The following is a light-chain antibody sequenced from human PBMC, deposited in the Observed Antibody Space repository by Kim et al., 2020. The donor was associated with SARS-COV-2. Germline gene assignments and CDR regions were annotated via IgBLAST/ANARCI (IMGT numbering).Light chain of an antibody. CDR3: QQYNDWPPA. J-gene: IGKJ4*01. V-gene: IGKV3-15*01. Sequence: MSPRERVHRSCRAGQRVGSDVAWYQQTPGQPPRLLIYGASTRAAGVPARFSGGGSGTEFTFTISSLQSEDFAVYYCQQYNDWPPAFGGGTKVDIK. CDR2: GAS. CDR1: QRVGSD.